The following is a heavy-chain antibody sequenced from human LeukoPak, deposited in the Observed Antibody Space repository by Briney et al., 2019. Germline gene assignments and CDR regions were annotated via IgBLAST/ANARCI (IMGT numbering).Heavy chain of an antibody. V-gene: IGHV3-74*01. Sequence: GGSLRLSCAAPGFTFSSRWMHWVRQAPERGLVGVSHINADGSATYYAASVKGRFTISRDNARNTLYLQMHSLTAEDTGVYYCVRGALRDCSYTSCTRGNWFDPWSQGTLVTVSS. CDR2: INADGSAT. CDR3: VRGALRDCSYTSCTRGNWFDP. D-gene: IGHD2-2*01. J-gene: IGHJ5*02. CDR1: GFTFSSRW.